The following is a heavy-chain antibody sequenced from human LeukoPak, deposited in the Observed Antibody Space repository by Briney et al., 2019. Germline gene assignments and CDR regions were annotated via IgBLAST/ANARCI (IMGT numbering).Heavy chain of an antibody. J-gene: IGHJ5*02. CDR3: AGQQQLLLIDP. V-gene: IGHV3-48*01. D-gene: IGHD6-13*01. Sequence: GGSLRLSCVASGFTFSSFSMNWVRQAPGKGLEWVSYISSSSSTIYYADSVKGRFTISRDNAKNSLYLQMNNLRAEDTAVYYCAGQQQLLLIDPWSQGTLVTVSS. CDR1: GFTFSSFS. CDR2: ISSSSSTI.